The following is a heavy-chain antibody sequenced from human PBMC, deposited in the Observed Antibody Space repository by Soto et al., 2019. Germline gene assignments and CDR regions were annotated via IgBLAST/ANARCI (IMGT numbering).Heavy chain of an antibody. CDR3: ARVVGAKGGGPIDS. V-gene: IGHV4-4*02. CDR2: IYHSGSS. J-gene: IGHJ4*02. D-gene: IGHD3-16*01. Sequence: QVQLQESGPELVKSAETLSLTCAVSGRSVTSTDWWTWVRQSPGKGLEWLAEIYHSGSSNYNPSLRSRVTLSIDKPKNQLSLYLRSVTAADPTVYYCARVVGAKGGGPIDSWGQGTLVTVAS. CDR1: GRSVTSTDW.